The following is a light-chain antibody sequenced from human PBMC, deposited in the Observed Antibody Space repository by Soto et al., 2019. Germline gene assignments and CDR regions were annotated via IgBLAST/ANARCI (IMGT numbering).Light chain of an antibody. CDR2: DAS. Sequence: AVQLTQSPSSLSASVGDRVTITCRASQGISSALAWYQQKPGKAPNLQIYDASSLESGVPSRFIGSGSGTDFPLPISSLQPEDFGAYYCHQFNSYGYTFGQGTKLEIK. CDR3: HQFNSYGYT. CDR1: QGISSA. J-gene: IGKJ2*01. V-gene: IGKV1-13*02.